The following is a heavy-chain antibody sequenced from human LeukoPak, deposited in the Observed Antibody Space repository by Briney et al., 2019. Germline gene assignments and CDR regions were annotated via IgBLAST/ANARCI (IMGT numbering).Heavy chain of an antibody. D-gene: IGHD3-22*01. J-gene: IGHJ4*02. CDR1: GGSINNYY. CDR3: ARLLLYYYESSGYYSYFDS. V-gene: IGHV4-59*01. Sequence: SETLSLTCTVSGGSINNYYWSWIRQPPGKGLEWIGCMYYSGSTNYNPSLKSRVTTSVDTSQNQFSLQLSSVTAADTAVYYCARLLLYYYESSGYYSYFDSWGQGTLVTVSS. CDR2: MYYSGST.